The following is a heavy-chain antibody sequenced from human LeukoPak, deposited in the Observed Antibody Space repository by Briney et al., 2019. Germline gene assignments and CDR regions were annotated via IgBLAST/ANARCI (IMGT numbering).Heavy chain of an antibody. CDR1: GFTFSSYA. D-gene: IGHD1-26*01. CDR2: ISGSGGST. Sequence: GGSLRLSCAASGFTFSSYAMSWVRQAPGKGLEWVSAISGSGGSTYYADSVKGRFTISRDNAKNSLYLQMNSLRAEDTAVYYCARADEWELPYYFDYWGQGTLVTVSS. CDR3: ARADEWELPYYFDY. J-gene: IGHJ4*02. V-gene: IGHV3-23*01.